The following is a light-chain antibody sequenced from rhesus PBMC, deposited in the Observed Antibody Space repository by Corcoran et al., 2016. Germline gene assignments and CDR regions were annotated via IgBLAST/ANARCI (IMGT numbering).Light chain of an antibody. CDR1: ESVGSY. CDR3: QQYNALLYS. CDR2: SAY. J-gene: IGKJ2*01. Sequence: EIVMTQSPATLSLSPGETATLSCRASESVGSYLAWYQQKPGQAPKLFVHSAYFRATGLPDRFSGSGSRTEFTLTISSLEPEDVGVYHCQQYNALLYSFGQGTKVEIK. V-gene: IGKV3-40*03.